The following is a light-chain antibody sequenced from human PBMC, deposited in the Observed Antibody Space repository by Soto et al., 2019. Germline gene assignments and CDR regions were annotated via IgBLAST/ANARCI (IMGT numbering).Light chain of an antibody. CDR2: AAY. V-gene: IGKV1-39*01. CDR3: QQSYSTPPWT. CDR1: QSISSY. Sequence: DIQMTQSPSSLSASVGDRVTITCRASQSISSYLNWYQQKPGKAPKLLIYAAYSLQSGVPSRFSGSGSGTDFTLTISSLQPEDFGTYYCQQSYSTPPWTFGQGTKVEIK. J-gene: IGKJ1*01.